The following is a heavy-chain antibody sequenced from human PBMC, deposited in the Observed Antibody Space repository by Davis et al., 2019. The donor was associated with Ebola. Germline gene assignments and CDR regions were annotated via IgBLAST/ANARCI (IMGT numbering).Heavy chain of an antibody. J-gene: IGHJ4*02. CDR3: ARHRAPAVIAHFDY. V-gene: IGHV4-59*08. D-gene: IGHD2-2*01. Sequence: PSETLSLTCTVSGGSISSHYWSWIRQPPGKGLEWIGYIYYSGSTNYNPSLKTRVAMSVDTSKNQFSLNLRSVSAADTAIYYCARHRAPAVIAHFDYWGRGALVTVSS. CDR2: IYYSGST. CDR1: GGSISSHY.